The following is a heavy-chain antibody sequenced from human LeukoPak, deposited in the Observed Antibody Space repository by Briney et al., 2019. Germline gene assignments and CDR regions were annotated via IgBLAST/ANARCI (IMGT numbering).Heavy chain of an antibody. V-gene: IGHV1-69*05. D-gene: IGHD6-6*01. J-gene: IGHJ4*02. CDR3: ARESQYSSSFGSFDY. CDR2: IIPIFGTA. CDR1: GGTFSSYA. Sequence: ASVKVSCKASGGTFSSYAISWVRQAPGQGLEWMGGIIPIFGTANYAQKFQGRVTITTDESTSTAYMELSSLRSEDTAVYYCARESQYSSSFGSFDYWGQGTLVTVSS.